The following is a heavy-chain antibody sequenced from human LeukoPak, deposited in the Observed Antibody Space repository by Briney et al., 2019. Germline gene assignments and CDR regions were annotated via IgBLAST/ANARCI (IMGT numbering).Heavy chain of an antibody. CDR2: VSYSATT. Sequence: SETLSLTCTVSGDSISSSSYFWGWIRQPPGKGLEWIASVSYSATTSYNPSLKSRVTISLDTSKNQFSLKVNSVTAADTAVYYCGVVSNSYHGAFDIWGQGKVVTVSS. D-gene: IGHD2-2*01. CDR1: GDSISSSSYF. CDR3: GVVSNSYHGAFDI. V-gene: IGHV4-39*01. J-gene: IGHJ3*02.